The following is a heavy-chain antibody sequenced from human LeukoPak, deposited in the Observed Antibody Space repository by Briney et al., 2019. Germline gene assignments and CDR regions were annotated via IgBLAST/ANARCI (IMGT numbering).Heavy chain of an antibody. V-gene: IGHV4-39*07. Sequence: PSETLSLTCAVSGDSISHYYWGWIRQPPGKGLEWIGSIYYSGSTYYNPSLKSRVTISVDTSKNQFSLKLSSVTASDTAVYYCARERYSSSQALDYWGQGTLVTVSS. J-gene: IGHJ4*02. CDR3: ARERYSSSQALDY. D-gene: IGHD6-13*01. CDR1: GDSISHYY. CDR2: IYYSGST.